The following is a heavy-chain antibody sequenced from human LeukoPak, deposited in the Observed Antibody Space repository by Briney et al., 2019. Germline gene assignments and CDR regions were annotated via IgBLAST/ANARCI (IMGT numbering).Heavy chain of an antibody. D-gene: IGHD3-22*01. V-gene: IGHV3-9*01. CDR2: ISWNNGSI. CDR3: AKSYFDSSDYYGGSYFDY. Sequence: PGGSLRLSCAASGFTFDDYAMHWVRQAPGKGLEWVSGISWNNGSIDYADSVKGRFTISRDNAKNSLYLHMNSLRSEDTALYYCAKSYFDSSDYYGGSYFDYWSQGTLVTVSS. CDR1: GFTFDDYA. J-gene: IGHJ4*02.